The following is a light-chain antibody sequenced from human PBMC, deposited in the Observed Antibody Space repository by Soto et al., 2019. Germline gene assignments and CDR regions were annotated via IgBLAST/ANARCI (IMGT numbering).Light chain of an antibody. V-gene: IGKV3-15*01. CDR3: QQYNNWPRT. CDR1: QSVSTN. J-gene: IGKJ1*01. Sequence: MVMTQSPDTLPVSPGERATLSCMASQSVSTNLAWYQHKPGQAPRLLIYGASTRATGIPARFSGSGSETEFTLTISSLQSEDLAVYYCQQYNNWPRTFGQGTKVDIK. CDR2: GAS.